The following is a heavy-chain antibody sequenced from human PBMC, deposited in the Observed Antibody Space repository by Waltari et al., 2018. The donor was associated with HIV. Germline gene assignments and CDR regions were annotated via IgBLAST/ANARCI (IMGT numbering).Heavy chain of an antibody. CDR1: GDTFRTYT. J-gene: IGHJ4*02. D-gene: IGHD4-17*01. Sequence: QVQLVQSGADVKKPGSSVKVSCRASGDTFRTYTISWVRQAPGQGLGGMGGITPIFKTTKYAQKFQGRVTLTADESTRTTYMELTSLRSDDTAMYYCARNGDYAPAYWGQGTLVTVSS. CDR3: ARNGDYAPAY. V-gene: IGHV1-69*01. CDR2: ITPIFKTT.